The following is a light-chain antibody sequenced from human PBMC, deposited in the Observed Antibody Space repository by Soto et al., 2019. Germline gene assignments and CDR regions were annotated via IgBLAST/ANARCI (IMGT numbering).Light chain of an antibody. Sequence: DIQMTQSPSTLSASVGDRVTITCRASQTIDSWLAWYQQRPGKPPNLLIYMASTLASGVPSRFSGSGSGTEFTLTINSLQPDDFATYYCQQYHIYSGTFGQGTKVDIK. J-gene: IGKJ1*01. CDR2: MAS. CDR1: QTIDSW. CDR3: QQYHIYSGT. V-gene: IGKV1-5*03.